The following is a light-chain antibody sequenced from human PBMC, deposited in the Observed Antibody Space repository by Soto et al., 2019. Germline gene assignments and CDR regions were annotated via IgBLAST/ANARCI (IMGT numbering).Light chain of an antibody. CDR2: AAS. V-gene: IGKV3-15*01. CDR1: EDVTSS. J-gene: IGKJ1*01. Sequence: EVVMTHSPATLSVSPWDIATLSCRASEDVTSSLAWYQQKPGQPPRLLIYAASTRATDVPARFSGSGSETEFTLTIGSLQPDDFATYYCQQHHSLWTFGPGTKVDIK. CDR3: QQHHSLWT.